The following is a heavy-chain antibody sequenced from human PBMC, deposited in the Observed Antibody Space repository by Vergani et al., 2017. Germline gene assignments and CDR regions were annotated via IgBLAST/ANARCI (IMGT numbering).Heavy chain of an antibody. CDR1: GGTFSSYA. CDR3: ARALGALVVVAATGNWFDP. CDR2: IIPIFGTA. J-gene: IGHJ5*02. D-gene: IGHD2-15*01. V-gene: IGHV1-69*18. Sequence: QLQLVQSGAEVKKPGSSFKVSCKASGGTFSSYAISWVRQAPGQGLEWMGRIIPIFGTANYAQKFQGRVTITADESTSTAYMELSSLRSEDTAVYYCARALGALVVVAATGNWFDPWGQGTLVTVSS.